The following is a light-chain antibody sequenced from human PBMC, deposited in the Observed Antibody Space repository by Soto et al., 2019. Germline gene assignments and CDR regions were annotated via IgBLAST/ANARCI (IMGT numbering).Light chain of an antibody. CDR1: SSNIGSNT. V-gene: IGLV1-44*01. Sequence: QSVLTQPPSASGTPGRRVPISCFGSSSNIGSNTVNWYQQLPGTAPKLLIYSNNQRPSGVPDRFSGSKSGTSASLAISGLQSEDEADYYCAAWDDSLNGDNYVFGTGTKVTVL. J-gene: IGLJ1*01. CDR2: SNN. CDR3: AAWDDSLNGDNYV.